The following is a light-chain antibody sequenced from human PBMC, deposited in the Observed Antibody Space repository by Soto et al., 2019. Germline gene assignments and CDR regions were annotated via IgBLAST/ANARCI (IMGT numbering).Light chain of an antibody. CDR2: GAS. CDR3: QQYGSSPT. J-gene: IGKJ1*01. Sequence: EIVLTQSPGTLSLSPGERATLSCRASQSVSGSYLAWFQQKPGQAPRLLIYGASSRATGIPDTFSGSGSGTDFTLTISRLAPEDFAVYYCQQYGSSPTFGQGTKVESK. CDR1: QSVSGSY. V-gene: IGKV3-20*01.